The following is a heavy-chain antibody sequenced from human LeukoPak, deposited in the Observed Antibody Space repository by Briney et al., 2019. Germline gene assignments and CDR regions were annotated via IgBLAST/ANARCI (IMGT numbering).Heavy chain of an antibody. D-gene: IGHD1-26*01. CDR2: FYPGDCGP. CDR1: GYSFTSYC. CDR3: GMSGNRVPLQDDVFDV. J-gene: IGHJ3*01. V-gene: IGHV5-51*01. Sequence: GESLRISCKVSGYSFTSYCIGWVRQMPGEGLEWMGIFYPGDCGPTYSPSFQGQVTISVDKSINTAYLQWSSLQASDAAMYYCGMSGNRVPLQDDVFDVWGQGTMVTVST.